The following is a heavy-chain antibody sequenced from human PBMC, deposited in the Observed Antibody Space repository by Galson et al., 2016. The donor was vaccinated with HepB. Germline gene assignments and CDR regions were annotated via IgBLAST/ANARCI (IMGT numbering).Heavy chain of an antibody. CDR1: GFAFSTFG. CDR3: AKGLAYCSGTSCLGYSDSPGGGIDF. Sequence: SLRLSCAASGFAFSTFGMHWVRQAPGKGLEWLAVIWYDGNNKYYLNSVKGRFTISRDNSKNMLYLQLSSLRVEDTAVYYCAKGLAYCSGTSCLGYSDSPGGGIDFWGQGTTVTVSS. J-gene: IGHJ6*02. CDR2: IWYDGNNK. D-gene: IGHD2-2*01. V-gene: IGHV3-33*06.